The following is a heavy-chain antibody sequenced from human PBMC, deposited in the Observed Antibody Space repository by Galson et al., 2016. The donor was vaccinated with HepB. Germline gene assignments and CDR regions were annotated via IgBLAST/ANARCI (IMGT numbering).Heavy chain of an antibody. CDR2: ISYGGGNHK. CDR1: GFTFSTYA. Sequence: SLRLSCAASGFTFSTYAIHWVRQAPGKGLEWVIVISYGGGNHKYFADSVKGRFTIPRDNSKNTVYLQMNSLRAEDTAVYYCAKALAGGGSDLGGVYGMDVWGQGTTVTVSS. CDR3: AKALAGGGSDLGGVYGMDV. D-gene: IGHD5-12*01. J-gene: IGHJ6*02. V-gene: IGHV3-30-3*01.